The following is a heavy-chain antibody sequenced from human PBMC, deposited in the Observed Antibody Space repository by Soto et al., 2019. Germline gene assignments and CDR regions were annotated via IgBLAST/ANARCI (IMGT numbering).Heavy chain of an antibody. Sequence: QVQLQQSGPGLVKPSETLSLTCTVSGGSISSYYWSWIRQPPGKGLEWIGYIYYSGSTNYNPSLKSRVTKSVDTSKNQSSQKLTSVTAADTAVYYCARVGNGDAFDIWGQGTMVTVSS. CDR1: GGSISSYY. D-gene: IGHD2-8*01. CDR3: ARVGNGDAFDI. V-gene: IGHV4-59*01. J-gene: IGHJ3*02. CDR2: IYYSGST.